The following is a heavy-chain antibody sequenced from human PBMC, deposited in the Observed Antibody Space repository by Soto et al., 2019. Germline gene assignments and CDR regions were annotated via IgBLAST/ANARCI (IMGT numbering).Heavy chain of an antibody. J-gene: IGHJ4*02. CDR2: INPSGGST. V-gene: IGHV1-46*01. D-gene: IGHD6-19*01. CDR1: GYTFTSYY. CDR3: ASASSGWYYFDY. Sequence: SVKVSCKASGYTFTSYYMHWVRQAPVQGLEWMGIINPSGGSTSYAQKFQGRVTMTRDTSTSTVYMELSSLRSEDTAVYYCASASSGWYYFDYWGQGTLVTVSS.